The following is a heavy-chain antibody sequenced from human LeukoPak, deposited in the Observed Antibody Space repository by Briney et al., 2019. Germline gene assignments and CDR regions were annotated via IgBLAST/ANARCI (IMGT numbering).Heavy chain of an antibody. D-gene: IGHD3-10*01. CDR2: IKQDGSEK. J-gene: IGHJ4*02. CDR3: ASWATSYDF. V-gene: IGHV3-7*01. CDR1: GFTFSNYW. Sequence: GGSLRLSCAASGFTFSNYWMSWVRQAPGKGLEWVANIKQDGSEKYYVDSVTGRFTISRDNAKNSLYLQMNSLRAEDTAVYYCASWATSYDFWGQGTLVTVSS.